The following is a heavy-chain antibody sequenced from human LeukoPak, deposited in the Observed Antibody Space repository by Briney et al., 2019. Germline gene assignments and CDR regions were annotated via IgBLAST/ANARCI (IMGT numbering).Heavy chain of an antibody. J-gene: IGHJ4*02. CDR3: ASVWDYGSPQFDY. V-gene: IGHV1-46*01. D-gene: IGHD4-17*01. CDR2: INPSGGST. Sequence: ASVEVSCKASGYTFTSYDINWVRQATGQGLEWMGIINPSGGSTSYAQKFQGRVTMTRDTSTSTVYMELSSLRSEDTAVYYCASVWDYGSPQFDYWGQGTLVTVSS. CDR1: GYTFTSYD.